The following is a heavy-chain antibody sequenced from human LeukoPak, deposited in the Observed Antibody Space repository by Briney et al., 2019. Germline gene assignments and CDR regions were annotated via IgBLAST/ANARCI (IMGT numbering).Heavy chain of an antibody. J-gene: IGHJ5*02. CDR2: IYSGSST. V-gene: IGHV3-66*02. D-gene: IGHD3-10*01. CDR1: GFTFSSYE. CDR3: AKLGITMVPRTFDP. Sequence: PGGSLRLSCAASGFTFSSYEMNWVRQAPEKGLEWVSLIYSGSSTYYADSVKGRFTISRDNSKNTLYLQMNSLRAEDTAVYYCAKLGITMVPRTFDPWGQGTLVTVSS.